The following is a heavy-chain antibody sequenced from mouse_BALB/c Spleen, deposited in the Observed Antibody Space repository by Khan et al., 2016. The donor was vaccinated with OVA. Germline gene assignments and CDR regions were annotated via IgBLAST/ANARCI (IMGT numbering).Heavy chain of an antibody. D-gene: IGHD1-1*02. V-gene: IGHV3-2*02. CDR2: ISYSGNT. CDR3: ARIQGGDFDY. CDR1: GYSITSDYA. Sequence: DVKLQESGPGLVKPSQSLSLTCTVTGYSITSDYAWNWIRKFPGNKLEWMGYISYSGNTKYNPSLKSRISITRDTSKNQFFLQLNFVTIEDTATYYCARIQGGDFDYWGQGTTLTVSS. J-gene: IGHJ2*01.